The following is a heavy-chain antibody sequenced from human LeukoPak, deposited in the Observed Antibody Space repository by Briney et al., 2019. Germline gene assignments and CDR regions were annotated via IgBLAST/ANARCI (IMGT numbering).Heavy chain of an antibody. CDR2: IQYDGDFK. J-gene: IGHJ4*02. D-gene: IGHD2-15*01. CDR3: GREDCGGGRCCSAY. V-gene: IGHV3-30*02. Sequence: PGGSLRLSCAASGFTFSTSGMHWVRQAPGKGLEWVTFIQYDGDFKYYADSVKGRIIVSRDNPKNTVYLQMNSLRADDTAVYYCGREDCGGGRCCSAYWGQGTLVTVAS. CDR1: GFTFSTSG.